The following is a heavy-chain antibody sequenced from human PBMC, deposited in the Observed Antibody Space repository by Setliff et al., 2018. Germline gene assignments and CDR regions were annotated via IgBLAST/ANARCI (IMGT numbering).Heavy chain of an antibody. J-gene: IGHJ3*02. D-gene: IGHD2-2*01. Sequence: ASVKVSCKASGYTFTSNGINWVRQAPGQGLEWMGRISPYNGNTNYAQKFQGRVIMTRDPSTSTVYMDLSSLRSEDTALYYCATQLASVMVPGQGYFENWAQGTMVTVSS. V-gene: IGHV1-18*01. CDR3: ATQLASVMVPGQGYFEN. CDR2: ISPYNGNT. CDR1: GYTFTSNG.